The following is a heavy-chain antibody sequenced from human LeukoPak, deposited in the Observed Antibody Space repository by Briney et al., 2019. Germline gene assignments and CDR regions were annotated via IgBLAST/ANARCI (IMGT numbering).Heavy chain of an antibody. CDR1: GFTFSSYW. D-gene: IGHD6-13*01. V-gene: IGHV3-7*01. Sequence: GGSLRLSCAASGFTFSSYWMSWVRQAPGKGLEWVANIKQDGSEKYYVDSVKGRFTISRDNAKNSLYLQMNSLRAEDTAVYYCARDGPYSSSHNHGNWFDPWGQGTLVTVSS. CDR2: IKQDGSEK. J-gene: IGHJ5*02. CDR3: ARDGPYSSSHNHGNWFDP.